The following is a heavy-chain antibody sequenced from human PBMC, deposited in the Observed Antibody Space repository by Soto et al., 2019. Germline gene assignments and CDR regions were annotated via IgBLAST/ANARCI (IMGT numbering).Heavy chain of an antibody. CDR3: TTDYYDSSGYYY. CDR1: GFTFSNAW. V-gene: IGHV3-15*01. CDR2: IKSKTDGGTT. J-gene: IGHJ4*02. D-gene: IGHD3-22*01. Sequence: GGSLRLSCAASGFTFSNAWMSWARQAPGKGLEWVGRIKSKTDGGTTDYAAPVKGGFTISRDDSKNTLYLQMNSLKTEDTAVYYCTTDYYDSSGYYYWGQGTLVTVSS.